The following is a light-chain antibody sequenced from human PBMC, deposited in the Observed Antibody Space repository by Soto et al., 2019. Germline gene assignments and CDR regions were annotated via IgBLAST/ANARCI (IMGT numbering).Light chain of an antibody. J-gene: IGLJ1*01. V-gene: IGLV2-14*01. Sequence: QSALTQPASVSGSPGQSITISCTGTSSDVGGYNYVSWFQQHPGKAPKLMIYEVSHRPSGVSNRFSGSKSGNTASLTISGLQADDEADYYCSSYTSGGYVFGTGTKVTVL. CDR3: SSYTSGGYV. CDR2: EVS. CDR1: SSDVGGYNY.